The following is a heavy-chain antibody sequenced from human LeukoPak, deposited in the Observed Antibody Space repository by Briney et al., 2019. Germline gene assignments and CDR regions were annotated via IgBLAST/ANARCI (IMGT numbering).Heavy chain of an antibody. Sequence: SQTLSLTCAISGDSVSSNSAAWNWIRQSPSRGLEWLGRTYYRFKWYHDYAVSVKSRVTINPDTSKNQFSLQLNSVIPEDTAMYYCARGGIGYCSSSSCYFDYWGRGTLVTVSS. CDR2: TYYRFKWYH. CDR1: GDSVSSNSAA. CDR3: ARGGIGYCSSSSCYFDY. J-gene: IGHJ4*02. D-gene: IGHD2-2*01. V-gene: IGHV6-1*01.